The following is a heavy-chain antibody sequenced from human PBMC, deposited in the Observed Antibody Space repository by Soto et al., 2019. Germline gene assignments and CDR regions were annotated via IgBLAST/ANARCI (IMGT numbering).Heavy chain of an antibody. CDR2: ISGDGGNK. V-gene: IGHV3-30-3*01. Sequence: QVHLVESGGGVVQPGKSLRLSCTASGLTFSSYAVHWVRQAPGTGLEWVSVISGDGGNKYFAASVRGRFLISRDNSKNTVYLQMNSLRHEDTAVYFCARRLTSTVSALGYWGQGTLVTVSS. CDR1: GLTFSSYA. CDR3: ARRLTSTVSALGY. J-gene: IGHJ4*02. D-gene: IGHD6-19*01.